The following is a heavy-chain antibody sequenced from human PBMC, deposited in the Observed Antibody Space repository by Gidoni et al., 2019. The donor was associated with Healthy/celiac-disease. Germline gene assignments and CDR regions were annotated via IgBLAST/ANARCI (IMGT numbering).Heavy chain of an antibody. D-gene: IGHD5-18*01. CDR3: ARATTPFVDTAMGYYFDY. CDR2: ISYDGSNK. J-gene: IGHJ4*02. CDR1: GFTFSSYA. Sequence: QVQLVESGGGVVQPGRSLRLSCAASGFTFSSYAMHWVRQAPGKGLEWVAVISYDGSNKYYADSVKGRFTISRDNSKNTLYLQMNSLRAEDTAVYYCARATTPFVDTAMGYYFDYWGQGTLVTVSS. V-gene: IGHV3-30*04.